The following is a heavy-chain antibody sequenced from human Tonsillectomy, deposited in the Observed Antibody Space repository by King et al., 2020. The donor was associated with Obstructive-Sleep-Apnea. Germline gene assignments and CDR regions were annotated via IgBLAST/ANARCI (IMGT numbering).Heavy chain of an antibody. J-gene: IGHJ4*02. V-gene: IGHV4-39*07. Sequence: QLQESGPGLVKPSETLSLTCTVSGGSISSSSYYWGWIRQPPGKGLEWIGSIYYSGSTYYNPSLKSRVTISVDTSKNQFSLKLGSVTAADTAVYYCARNHCSSTSCYQGYFDYWGQGTLVTVSS. CDR2: IYYSGST. D-gene: IGHD2-2*01. CDR1: GGSISSSSYY. CDR3: ARNHCSSTSCYQGYFDY.